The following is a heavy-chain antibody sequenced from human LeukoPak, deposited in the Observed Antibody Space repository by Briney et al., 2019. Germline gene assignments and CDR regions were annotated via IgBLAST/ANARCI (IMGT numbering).Heavy chain of an antibody. CDR1: GGSISRSSSYY. CDR2: IYYSGST. J-gene: IGHJ6*03. V-gene: IGHV4-39*01. Sequence: SETLSLTCTVSGGSISRSSSYYWGWIRQPPGKGLEWIGSIYYSGSTYYNPSLRSRVSISVDTSKNQFSLKLISVTAADTAVYYCASLRPYYYNMDVWGKGTTVTVSS. CDR3: ASLRPYYYNMDV.